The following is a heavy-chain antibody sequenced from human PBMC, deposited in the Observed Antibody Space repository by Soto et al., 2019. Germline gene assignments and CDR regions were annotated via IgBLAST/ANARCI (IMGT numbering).Heavy chain of an antibody. CDR1: GFTFSNFG. D-gene: IGHD6-13*01. CDR3: VRFGGAAAGPGDY. J-gene: IGHJ4*02. Sequence: PGGSLRLSCAASGFTFSNFGMHWVRQAPGKGLEWVAFISYAGGNKYYADSVKGRFTISRDNSKTLYLQMNSLRAEDTAVYYCVRFGGAAAGPGDYWGQGTLVTVSS. CDR2: ISYAGGNK. V-gene: IGHV3-30*03.